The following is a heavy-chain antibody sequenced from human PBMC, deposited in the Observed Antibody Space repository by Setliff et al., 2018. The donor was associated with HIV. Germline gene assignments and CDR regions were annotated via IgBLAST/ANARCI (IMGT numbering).Heavy chain of an antibody. CDR3: ARGDNYYSDSIGYSFFDY. J-gene: IGHJ4*02. D-gene: IGHD3-22*01. CDR1: GGSMRTDGYF. V-gene: IGHV4-31*03. Sequence: SETLSLTCSVSGGSMRTDGYFWSWIRHHPGQGLEWIGYIYHSGSTFYNPSLESRLIISLDPRKNQFSLKLSSVTAADTAIYFCARGDNYYSDSIGYSFFDYWGQGTLVTVSS. CDR2: IYHSGST.